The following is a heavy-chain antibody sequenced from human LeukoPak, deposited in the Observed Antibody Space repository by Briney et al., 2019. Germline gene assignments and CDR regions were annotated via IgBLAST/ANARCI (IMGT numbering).Heavy chain of an antibody. V-gene: IGHV3-23*01. CDR2: LSVSGAST. CDR3: ARHSGNYYFDY. J-gene: IGHJ4*02. CDR1: GFTFNSYA. D-gene: IGHD4-23*01. Sequence: GGSLRLSCAASGFTFNSYAMSWVPQAPGKGLEWVSSLSVSGASTYYAASVKGRFTVSRDISQNTLYLQMNSLRAEDTAIYYCARHSGNYYFDYWGQGILVTVSS.